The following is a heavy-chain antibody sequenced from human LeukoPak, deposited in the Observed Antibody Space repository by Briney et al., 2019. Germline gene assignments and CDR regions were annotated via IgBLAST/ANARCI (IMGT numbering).Heavy chain of an antibody. Sequence: PGGSLRLSCAASGFTFSSYEMNWVRQAPGKGLEWVSYIGSSGRTIYYADSVKGRFTISRDNSKNTLYLQMNSLRAEDTAVYYCAKDPYDFWSGYSRDYYFDYWGQGTLVTVSS. J-gene: IGHJ4*02. D-gene: IGHD3-3*01. V-gene: IGHV3-48*03. CDR1: GFTFSSYE. CDR3: AKDPYDFWSGYSRDYYFDY. CDR2: IGSSGRTI.